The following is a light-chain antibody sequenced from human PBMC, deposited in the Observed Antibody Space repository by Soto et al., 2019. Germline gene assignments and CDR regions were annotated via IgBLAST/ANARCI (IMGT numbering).Light chain of an antibody. CDR3: QQRSNWPGT. J-gene: IGKJ1*01. Sequence: ELVLTQSQANLSLSPGERATLFFRASQSVSSYLAWYQQKPGQAPRLLIYDASNRATGIPARFSGSGSGTDFTLTISSLEPEDFAVYYCQQRSNWPGTFGQGTKVDIK. V-gene: IGKV3-11*01. CDR2: DAS. CDR1: QSVSSY.